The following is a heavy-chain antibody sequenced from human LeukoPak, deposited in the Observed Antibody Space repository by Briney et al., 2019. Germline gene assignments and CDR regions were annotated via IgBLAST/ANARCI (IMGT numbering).Heavy chain of an antibody. CDR3: AKDPAWYSSSPKFDY. V-gene: IGHV1-18*01. Sequence: ASVKLSCKASGYTFTSSGISWVRQAPGQGLEWRGWISAYNGNTNYAQKLQGRVTMTTDTSTSTAYMELRSLRSDDTAVYYCAKDPAWYSSSPKFDYWGQGTLVTVSS. CDR1: GYTFTSSG. J-gene: IGHJ4*02. D-gene: IGHD6-6*01. CDR2: ISAYNGNT.